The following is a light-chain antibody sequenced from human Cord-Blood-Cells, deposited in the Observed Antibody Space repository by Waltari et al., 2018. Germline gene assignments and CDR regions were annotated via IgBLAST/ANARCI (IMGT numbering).Light chain of an antibody. Sequence: QSALTQPASVAGSPGLSLTITCTGTSSDVGGYNYVSWYQQHPGKAPKLMIYDVSKRPSGVSNRFSGSKSGNTAPLTISGLQAEDEADYYCSSYTSSSTWVFGGGTKLTVL. J-gene: IGLJ3*02. CDR2: DVS. CDR1: SSDVGGYNY. V-gene: IGLV2-14*01. CDR3: SSYTSSSTWV.